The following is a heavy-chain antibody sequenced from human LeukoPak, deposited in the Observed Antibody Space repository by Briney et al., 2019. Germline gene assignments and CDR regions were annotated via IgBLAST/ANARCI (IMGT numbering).Heavy chain of an antibody. D-gene: IGHD2-15*01. CDR3: AKIVVVVAATHPDDFDY. Sequence: PGGSLRLSCAASGFTFSSYGMHWVRQAPGKGLEWVAVIWYDGSNKYYADSVKGRFTISRDNSKNTLYLQMNSLRAEDTAVYYCAKIVVVVAATHPDDFDYWGQGTLVTVSS. CDR2: IWYDGSNK. V-gene: IGHV3-30*02. CDR1: GFTFSSYG. J-gene: IGHJ4*02.